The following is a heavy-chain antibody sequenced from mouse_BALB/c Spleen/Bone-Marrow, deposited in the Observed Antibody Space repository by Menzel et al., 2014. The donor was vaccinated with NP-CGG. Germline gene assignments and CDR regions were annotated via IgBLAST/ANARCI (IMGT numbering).Heavy chain of an antibody. J-gene: IGHJ2*01. CDR1: GYAFSSYW. CDR2: IYPGDGDT. Sequence: SGAELVRPGSSVKISCKASGYAFSSYWMNWVKQRPGQGLEWIGQIYPGDGDTNYNGKFKGKATLTADKSSSTAYMQLSSLTSEDSAVYFCARQYGNYFDYWGQGTTHSLL. V-gene: IGHV1-80*01. D-gene: IGHD2-10*02. CDR3: ARQYGNYFDY.